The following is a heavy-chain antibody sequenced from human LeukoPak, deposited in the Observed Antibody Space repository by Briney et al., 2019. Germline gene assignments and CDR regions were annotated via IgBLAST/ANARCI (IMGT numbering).Heavy chain of an antibody. J-gene: IGHJ5*02. D-gene: IGHD3-22*01. CDR3: ARDRRYYYGSSGSIGSYSVNWFDP. CDR2: IYYSGST. V-gene: IGHV4-31*03. Sequence: PSETLSLTCTVSGGSISSGGYYWSWIRQHPGKGLEWIGYIYYSGSTYYNPSLKSRVTISVDTSKNQFSLKLSSVTAADTAVYYCARDRRYYYGSSGSIGSYSVNWFDPWGQGTLVTVSS. CDR1: GGSISSGGYY.